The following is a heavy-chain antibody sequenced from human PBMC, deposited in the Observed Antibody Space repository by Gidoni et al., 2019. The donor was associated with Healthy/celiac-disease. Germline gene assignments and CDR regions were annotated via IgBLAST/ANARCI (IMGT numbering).Heavy chain of an antibody. D-gene: IGHD1-1*01. Sequence: EVQLWESGGGLVQPGGSRRLSCAASGFTFSSYAMSGVRQAPGKGLEWVSAISGSGGSTYYADSVKGRFTISRDNSKNTLYLQMNSLRAEDTAVYYCSYNWNDGYWGQGTLVTVSS. CDR1: GFTFSSYA. J-gene: IGHJ4*02. V-gene: IGHV3-23*01. CDR2: ISGSGGST. CDR3: SYNWNDGY.